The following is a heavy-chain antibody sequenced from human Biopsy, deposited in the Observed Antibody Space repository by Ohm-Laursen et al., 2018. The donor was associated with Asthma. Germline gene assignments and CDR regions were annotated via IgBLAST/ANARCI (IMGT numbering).Heavy chain of an antibody. Sequence: ASVKVSCKASGYTVTRYAINWVRQAPGQGLEWMGWINTNTGNPTYAQGFTGRFVFSLDTSVNTAHLQIDSLRSEDTGVYYCTRAGSTFVADYWGQGTLVTVSS. J-gene: IGHJ4*01. CDR1: GYTVTRYA. CDR2: INTNTGNP. V-gene: IGHV7-4-1*01. D-gene: IGHD5-12*01. CDR3: TRAGSTFVADY.